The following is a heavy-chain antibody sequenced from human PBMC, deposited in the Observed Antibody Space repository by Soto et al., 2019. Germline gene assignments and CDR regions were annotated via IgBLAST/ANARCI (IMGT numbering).Heavy chain of an antibody. J-gene: IGHJ4*02. Sequence: QVHLVQSGAEVKKPGASVKVSCKASGYTFTSYGITWVRQAPGQGLEWMGWISAHNGNTDYAQKLQGRVIVTRDTSTSTAYMERRRLRSYDTAVYYCARGRYGDYWGQGALVTVSS. D-gene: IGHD1-1*01. V-gene: IGHV1-18*01. CDR3: ARGRYGDY. CDR2: ISAHNGNT. CDR1: GYTFTSYG.